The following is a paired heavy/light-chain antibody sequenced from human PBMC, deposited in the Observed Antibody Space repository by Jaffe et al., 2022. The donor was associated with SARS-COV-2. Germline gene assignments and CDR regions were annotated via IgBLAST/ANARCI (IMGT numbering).Heavy chain of an antibody. Sequence: QVQLVQSGAEVKKPGSSVKVSCKASGGTFSSYAISWVRQAPGQGLEWMGGIIPIFGTANYAQKFQGRVTITADESTSTAYMELSSLRSEDTAVYYCARGERAARPPWGWFDPWGQGTLVTVSS. CDR2: IIPIFGTA. J-gene: IGHJ5*02. CDR3: ARGERAARPPWGWFDP. D-gene: IGHD6-6*01. V-gene: IGHV1-69*01. CDR1: GGTFSSYA.
Light chain of an antibody. Sequence: DIQLTQSPSFLSASVGDRVTITCRASQGISSYLAWYQQKPGKAPKLLIYAASTLQSGVPSRFSGSGSGTEFTLTISSLQPEDFATYYCQQLNTLPGFGQGTKLEIK. CDR1: QGISSY. CDR3: QQLNTLPG. J-gene: IGKJ2*01. CDR2: AAS. V-gene: IGKV1-9*01.